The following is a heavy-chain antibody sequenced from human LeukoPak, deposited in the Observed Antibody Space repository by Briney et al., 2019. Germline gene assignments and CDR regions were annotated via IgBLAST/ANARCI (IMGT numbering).Heavy chain of an antibody. J-gene: IGHJ3*02. D-gene: IGHD2-2*02. CDR1: GGSFSGYY. Sequence: SETLSLTCAVYGGSFSGYYWSWIRQPPGKGLEWIGEINHSGSTNYNPSLKSRVTISVDTSKNQFSLKLSSVTAADTAVYYCARQMGDVVVPAAITHDAFDIWGQGTMVTVSS. CDR2: INHSGST. CDR3: ARQMGDVVVPAAITHDAFDI. V-gene: IGHV4-34*01.